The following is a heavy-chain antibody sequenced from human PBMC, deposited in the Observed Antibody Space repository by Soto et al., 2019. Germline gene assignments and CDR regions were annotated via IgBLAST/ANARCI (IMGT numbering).Heavy chain of an antibody. CDR2: ISGSGGST. Sequence: EVQLLESGGGLVQPGGSLRLSCAASGFTFSSYAMSWVRQAPGKGLEWVSAISGSGGSTYYADSVKGRFTISRDNSKNTLYLQMNSLRAEDTAVYYCAKPSSGEFWSGYFADYWGQGTLVTVSS. V-gene: IGHV3-23*01. CDR1: GFTFSSYA. D-gene: IGHD3-3*01. CDR3: AKPSSGEFWSGYFADY. J-gene: IGHJ4*02.